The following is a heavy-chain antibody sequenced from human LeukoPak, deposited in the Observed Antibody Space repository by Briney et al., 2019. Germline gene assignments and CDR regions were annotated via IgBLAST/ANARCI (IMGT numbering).Heavy chain of an antibody. J-gene: IGHJ4*02. V-gene: IGHV3-66*02. CDR3: ARENGYCSTTSCPFGY. CDR1: GFTVSDSY. D-gene: IGHD2-2*01. Sequence: SGGSLRLSCAASGFTVSDSYMSWVRQAPGKGLEWVSVIYNVGTTEYADSVRGRFTISRGNSKNTLYLRMNGLRPEDTAVYYCARENGYCSTTSCPFGYWGQGTLVTVSS. CDR2: IYNVGTT.